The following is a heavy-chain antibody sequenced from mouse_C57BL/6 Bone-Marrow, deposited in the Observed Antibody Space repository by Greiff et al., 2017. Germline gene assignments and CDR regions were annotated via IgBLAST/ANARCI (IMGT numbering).Heavy chain of an antibody. J-gene: IGHJ2*01. CDR2: ISYDGSN. CDR1: GYSITSGYY. Sequence: EVKLQESGPGLVKPSQSLSLTCSVTGYSITSGYYWNWIRQFPGNKLEWMGYISYDGSNNYNPSLKNRISITRDTSKNQFFLKLNSVTTEDTATYYCATTVVGRYFDYWGQGTTLTVSS. V-gene: IGHV3-6*01. D-gene: IGHD1-1*01. CDR3: ATTVVGRYFDY.